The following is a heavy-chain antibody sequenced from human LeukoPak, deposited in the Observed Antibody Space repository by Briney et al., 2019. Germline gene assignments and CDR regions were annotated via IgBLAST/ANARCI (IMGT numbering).Heavy chain of an antibody. J-gene: IGHJ6*03. CDR1: GASISSSSYY. CDR2: IYYSGST. D-gene: IGHD2-15*01. Sequence: SETLSLTCTVSGASISSSSYYWGWLRQPPGKGLEWIGSIYYSGSTYYNPSLKSRVTISVDTSKNQFSLKLSSVTAADTAVYYCARDGRAAATGYYYYYMDVWGKGTTVTVSS. V-gene: IGHV4-39*02. CDR3: ARDGRAAATGYYYYYMDV.